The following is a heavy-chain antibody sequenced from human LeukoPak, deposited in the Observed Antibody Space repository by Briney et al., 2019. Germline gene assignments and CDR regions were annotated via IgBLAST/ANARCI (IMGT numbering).Heavy chain of an antibody. CDR3: ARQPYFDWLLSLDY. V-gene: IGHV1-2*02. CDR1: GYTFTGYY. CDR2: INPNSGGT. D-gene: IGHD3-9*01. Sequence: ASVTVSCKASGYTFTGYYMHWVRQAPGQGLEWMGWINPNSGGTNYAQKFQGRVTMTRDTSISTAYMELSRLRSDDTAVYYCARQPYFDWLLSLDYWGQGTLVNVSS. J-gene: IGHJ4*02.